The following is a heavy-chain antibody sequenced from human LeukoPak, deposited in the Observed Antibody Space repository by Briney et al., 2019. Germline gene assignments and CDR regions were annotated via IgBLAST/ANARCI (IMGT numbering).Heavy chain of an antibody. J-gene: IGHJ4*02. CDR3: ARVKREWLVGATMFYDY. CDR2: ISSSSSYI. D-gene: IGHD1-26*01. Sequence: GGSLRLSCAASGFTFSSYSMNWVRQAPGKGLEWVSSISSSSSYIYYADSVKGRFTISRDNAKNSLYLQMNSLRAEDTAVYYCARVKREWLVGATMFYDYWGQGTLVTVSS. CDR1: GFTFSSYS. V-gene: IGHV3-21*01.